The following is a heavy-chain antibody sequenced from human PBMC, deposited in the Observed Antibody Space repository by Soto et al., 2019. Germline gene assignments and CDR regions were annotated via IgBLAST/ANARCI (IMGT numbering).Heavy chain of an antibody. CDR3: AHGGGYCSSTSCYVGWFDP. V-gene: IGHV2-5*02. CDR1: GFSLSTSGVG. J-gene: IGHJ5*02. D-gene: IGHD2-2*01. Sequence: QITLKESGPTLVKPTQTLTLTCTFSGFSLSTSGVGVGWIRQPPGKALEWLALIYWDDDKRYSPSLKSRLTITKDTSKHQVVLTMTNMDPVDTATYYCAHGGGYCSSTSCYVGWFDPWGQGTLVTVSS. CDR2: IYWDDDK.